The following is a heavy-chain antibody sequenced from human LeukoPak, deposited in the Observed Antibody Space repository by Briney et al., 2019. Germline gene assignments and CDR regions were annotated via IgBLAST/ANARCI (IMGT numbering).Heavy chain of an antibody. CDR3: AGRDSLVRGVPINGPIFHYVDV. D-gene: IGHD3-10*01. J-gene: IGHJ6*03. CDR1: GFMIGTYA. CDR2: MSGGGGGT. V-gene: IGHV3-23*01. Sequence: PGGSLRLSCGASGFMIGTYAMSWVRQAPGKGLEWVSGMSGGGGGTYYADSVKGRFIISRDNSKNTAYLQMNSLRAEDTAVYYCAGRDSLVRGVPINGPIFHYVDVWGKGTTVTVSS.